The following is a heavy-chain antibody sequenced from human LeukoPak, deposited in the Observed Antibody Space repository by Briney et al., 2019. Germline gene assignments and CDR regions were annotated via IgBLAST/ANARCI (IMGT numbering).Heavy chain of an antibody. J-gene: IGHJ6*02. CDR2: MNPNSGNT. D-gene: IGHD3-3*01. CDR1: GYTFTGYY. CDR3: ARSLANYDFWSGYYKNYYYYYGMDV. Sequence: ASVKVSCKASGYTFTGYYMHWVRQATGQGLEWMGWMNPNSGNTGYAQKFQGRVTMTRNTSISTAYMELSSLRSEDTAVYYCARSLANYDFWSGYYKNYYYYYGMDVWGQGTTVTVSS. V-gene: IGHV1-8*02.